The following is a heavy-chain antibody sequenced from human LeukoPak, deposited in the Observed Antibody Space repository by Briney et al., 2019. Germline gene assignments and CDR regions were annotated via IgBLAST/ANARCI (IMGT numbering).Heavy chain of an antibody. Sequence: SETLSLTCTGSGGSISSYYWSWIRQPPGKGLEWIGYIYYSGSTNYNPSLKSRVTISVDTSKSQFSLKLSSVTAADTAVYYCARGSAAYYEKPFDYWGQGTLVTVSS. CDR3: ARGSAAYYEKPFDY. D-gene: IGHD3-3*01. J-gene: IGHJ4*02. CDR2: IYYSGST. CDR1: GGSISSYY. V-gene: IGHV4-59*01.